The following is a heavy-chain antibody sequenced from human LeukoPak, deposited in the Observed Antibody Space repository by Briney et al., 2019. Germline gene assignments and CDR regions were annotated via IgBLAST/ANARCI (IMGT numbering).Heavy chain of an antibody. CDR2: IYYSGST. CDR3: ASGVGGIAVAGTLPYLYYYFDY. D-gene: IGHD6-19*01. CDR1: GGSISSSSYY. V-gene: IGHV4-39*01. J-gene: IGHJ4*02. Sequence: SETLSLTCTVSGGSISSSSYYWGWIRQPPGKGLEWIGSIYYSGSTYYNPSLKSRVTISVDTSKNQFSLKLSSVTAADTAVYYCASGVGGIAVAGTLPYLYYYFDYWGQGTLVTVSS.